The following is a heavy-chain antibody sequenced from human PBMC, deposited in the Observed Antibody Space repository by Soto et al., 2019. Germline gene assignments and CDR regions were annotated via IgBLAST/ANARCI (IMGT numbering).Heavy chain of an antibody. D-gene: IGHD6-13*01. CDR2: INPNSGGT. CDR1: GYTFTGYY. Sequence: ASVKVSCKASGYTFTGYYMHWVRQAPGQGLEWMGWINPNSGGTNYAQTFQGRVTMTRDTSISTAYMELRRLRSDDTAVYYCARTYSSSLQFDYWGQGTLVTVSS. V-gene: IGHV1-2*02. J-gene: IGHJ4*02. CDR3: ARTYSSSLQFDY.